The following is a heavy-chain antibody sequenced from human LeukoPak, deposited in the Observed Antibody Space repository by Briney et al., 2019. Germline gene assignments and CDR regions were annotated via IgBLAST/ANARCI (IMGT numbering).Heavy chain of an antibody. J-gene: IGHJ4*02. CDR1: EFTFSTYS. V-gene: IGHV3-30*04. Sequence: PGGSLRLSCAASEFTFSTYSMHWVRQAPGKGLEWVAVISHDGNNIYYPDSVKGRFTISRDNSKNTLYLQMNSLRPEDTAVYYCARDIAVVSGCYDYWGQGTLVTVSS. CDR3: ARDIAVVSGCYDY. CDR2: ISHDGNNI. D-gene: IGHD6-19*01.